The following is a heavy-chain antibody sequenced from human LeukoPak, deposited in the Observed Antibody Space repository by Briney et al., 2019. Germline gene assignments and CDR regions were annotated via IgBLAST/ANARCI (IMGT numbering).Heavy chain of an antibody. CDR1: GDFITAYY. Sequence: SETLSLTCTVSGDFITAYYWSWVRQPPGKGLEWIGYVYYSGSTEYNPSLKSRVTISVDTSKNQFSLKLSSVTAADTAVYYCARGLWFGDENPPYFDYWGQGILVTVSS. J-gene: IGHJ4*02. CDR2: VYYSGST. V-gene: IGHV4-59*08. D-gene: IGHD3-10*01. CDR3: ARGLWFGDENPPYFDY.